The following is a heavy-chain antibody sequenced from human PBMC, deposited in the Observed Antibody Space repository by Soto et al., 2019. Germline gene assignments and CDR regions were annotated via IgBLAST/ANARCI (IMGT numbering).Heavy chain of an antibody. V-gene: IGHV4-30-2*01. CDR1: GGSISSGGYS. CDR3: AGAIAARPLGY. D-gene: IGHD6-6*01. J-gene: IGHJ4*02. Sequence: SETLSLTCAVSGGSISSGGYSWSWIRQPPGKGLEWIGYIYHSGSTYYNPSLKSRVTISVDRSKNQFSLRLSSVTAADTAVYYCAGAIAARPLGYWGQGTLVTLSS. CDR2: IYHSGST.